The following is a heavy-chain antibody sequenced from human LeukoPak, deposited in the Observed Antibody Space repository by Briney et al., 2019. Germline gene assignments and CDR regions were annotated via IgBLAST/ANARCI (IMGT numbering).Heavy chain of an antibody. V-gene: IGHV4-59*01. J-gene: IGHJ5*02. D-gene: IGHD2-21*02. Sequence: SETLSLTCTVSGGSINDYYWTWIRQAPGKGLEWLGYISNSGTTDYNPSLKSRVTMSVDTSKNEFSLQVTSVTAAHALMYYCPRVVRGAVTSTWFDPWGQGTLVTVST. CDR2: ISNSGTT. CDR3: PRVVRGAVTSTWFDP. CDR1: GGSINDYY.